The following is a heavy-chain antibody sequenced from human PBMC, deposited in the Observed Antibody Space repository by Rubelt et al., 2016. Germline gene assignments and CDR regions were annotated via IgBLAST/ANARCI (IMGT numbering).Heavy chain of an antibody. D-gene: IGHD2-2*01. CDR3: ARAYTSLVVVPDDYYYGMDV. V-gene: IGHV3-30*04. CDR1: GFTFSSYA. CDR2: ISYDGSNK. Sequence: GFTFSSYAMHWVRQAPGKGLEWVAVISYDGSNKYYADSVKGRFTISRDNSKNTLYLQMNSLRAEDTAVYYCARAYTSLVVVPDDYYYGMDVWGQGTTVTVSS. J-gene: IGHJ6*02.